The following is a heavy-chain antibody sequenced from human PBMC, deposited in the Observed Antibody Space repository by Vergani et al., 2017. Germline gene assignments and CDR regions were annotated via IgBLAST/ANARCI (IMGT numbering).Heavy chain of an antibody. D-gene: IGHD2-15*01. CDR2: IKQDGSEK. CDR1: VFTFSSYW. CDR3: ASSVVAAWAHWFDP. V-gene: IGHV3-7*01. Sequence: EVQLVESGGGLVQPGGPLRLSCASSVFTFSSYWMSGVRQAPGKGLEWVANIKQDGSEKYYVDSVKGRFSISRDNAKNSLYLQMNSLRAEDTTVYYCASSVVAAWAHWFDPWGQGTLVTVSS. J-gene: IGHJ5*02.